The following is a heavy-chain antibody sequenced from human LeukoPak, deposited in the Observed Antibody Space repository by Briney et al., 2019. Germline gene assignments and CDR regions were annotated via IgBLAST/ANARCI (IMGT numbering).Heavy chain of an antibody. V-gene: IGHV1-69*04. CDR1: GGTFSSYG. Sequence: SVKVSCKASGGTFSSYGISWVRQAPGQGLEWMGRIIPIFGIANYAQKFQGRAIITADKSTTTAYMELSSLRSDDTAVYYCARDGQGHIVATIDLDYYYGMDVWGQGTTVTVSS. J-gene: IGHJ6*02. CDR3: ARDGQGHIVATIDLDYYYGMDV. D-gene: IGHD5-12*01. CDR2: IIPIFGIA.